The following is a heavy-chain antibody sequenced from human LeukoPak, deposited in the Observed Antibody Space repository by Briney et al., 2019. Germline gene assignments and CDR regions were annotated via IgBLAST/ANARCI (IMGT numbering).Heavy chain of an antibody. CDR1: GHSFTSYW. CDR2: IYPGDSDT. CDR3: ARLVPSYYYDSRRGAFDI. V-gene: IGHV5-51*01. Sequence: GESLKISCKGSGHSFTSYWIGWVRQMPGKGLEWMGIIYPGDSDTRYGPSFQGQVTISADKSISTAYLQWSSLKASDTAMYYCARLVPSYYYDSRRGAFDIWGQGTMVTVSS. D-gene: IGHD3-22*01. J-gene: IGHJ3*02.